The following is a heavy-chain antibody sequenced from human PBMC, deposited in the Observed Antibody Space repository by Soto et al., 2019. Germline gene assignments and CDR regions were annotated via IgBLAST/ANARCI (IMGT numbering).Heavy chain of an antibody. CDR2: ISHDGNEK. J-gene: IGHJ5*02. CDR3: AKDLYTRGWYNYFDP. Sequence: QVQLVESGGGVVQPGGSLILSCAASRFTLSNCGMHWVRQAPGRGLEWVAMISHDGNEKHYIDSVKGRFTISRDDSKNTLYLQMNSLRPEDPAVYYCAKDLYTRGWYNYFDPWGQGTLVTVSS. V-gene: IGHV3-30*18. D-gene: IGHD6-19*01. CDR1: RFTLSNCG.